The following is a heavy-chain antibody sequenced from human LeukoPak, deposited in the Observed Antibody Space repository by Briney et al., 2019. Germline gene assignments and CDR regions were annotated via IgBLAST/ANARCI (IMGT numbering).Heavy chain of an antibody. Sequence: SETLSLTCTVSGVSISSGGYYWSWLRQPPGKGLEWIGYIYHSGSTYYNPSLKSRVTISVDRSKNQFSLKLSSVTAADTAVYYCARVPVRGWFDPWGQGTLVTVSS. CDR1: GVSISSGGYY. V-gene: IGHV4-30-2*01. CDR2: IYHSGST. CDR3: ARVPVRGWFDP. J-gene: IGHJ5*02.